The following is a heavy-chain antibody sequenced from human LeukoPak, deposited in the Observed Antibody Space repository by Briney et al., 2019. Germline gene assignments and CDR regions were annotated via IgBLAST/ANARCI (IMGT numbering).Heavy chain of an antibody. J-gene: IGHJ4*02. Sequence: PSETLSLTCTVSGGSISSYYWSWIRQPAGKGLEWIGRIYTSGSTIYNPSLKSRVTISVDKSKKQFSLKLSSVTAADTAVYYCARNSTYCSSTSCYGVHDDWGQGTLVTVSS. CDR1: GGSISSYY. V-gene: IGHV4-4*07. CDR3: ARNSTYCSSTSCYGVHDD. CDR2: IYTSGST. D-gene: IGHD2-2*01.